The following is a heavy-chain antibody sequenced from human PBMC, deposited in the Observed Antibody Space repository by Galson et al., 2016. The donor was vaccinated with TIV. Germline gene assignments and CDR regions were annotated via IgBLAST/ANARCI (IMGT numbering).Heavy chain of an antibody. CDR2: ITWIGDT. J-gene: IGHJ5*02. V-gene: IGHV3-43D*03. CDR3: ATWDRPSSRWFDP. D-gene: IGHD6-6*01. Sequence: SLRLSCATSGFAVSSIYGSWVRQAPGRVLEWVSLITWIGDTYYAESVKGRFTISRDKSENSLYLQMNSLRVEDTALYYCATWDRPSSRWFDPWGQGTLVTVSS. CDR1: GFAVSSI.